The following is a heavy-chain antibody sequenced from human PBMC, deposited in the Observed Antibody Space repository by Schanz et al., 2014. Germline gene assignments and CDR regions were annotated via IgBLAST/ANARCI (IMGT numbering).Heavy chain of an antibody. D-gene: IGHD3-10*01. CDR3: AKKGGDYGSGSYQIIDD. CDR1: GFTFSSYS. CDR2: ISSSSSTI. V-gene: IGHV3-48*01. J-gene: IGHJ4*02. Sequence: EVQLVESGGGLVQPGGSLRLSCAASGFTFSSYSMNWVRQAPGKGLEWVSYISSSSSTIYYADSVKGRFTISRDNAKNSLYLQMNSLRADDTAVYYCAKKGGDYGSGSYQIIDDWGQGTLVTVSS.